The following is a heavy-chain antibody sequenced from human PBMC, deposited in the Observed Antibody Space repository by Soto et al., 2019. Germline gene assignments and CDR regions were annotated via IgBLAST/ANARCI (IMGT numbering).Heavy chain of an antibody. CDR2: IYPDDSDT. CDR1: GYSFSSYW. V-gene: IGHV5-51*01. CDR3: ARRYDGNKFDP. D-gene: IGHD5-12*01. J-gene: IGHJ5*02. Sequence: GESLKISCKGCGYSFSSYWIAWVRQMPGKGLEWMGMIYPDDSDTRYSPSFQGQVTMSADKSINTAYLQWRSLKASDTAIYYCARRYDGNKFDPWGQGTLVTVSS.